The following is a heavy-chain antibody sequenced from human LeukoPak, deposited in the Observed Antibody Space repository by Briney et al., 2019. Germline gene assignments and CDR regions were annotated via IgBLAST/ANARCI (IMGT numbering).Heavy chain of an antibody. J-gene: IGHJ4*02. CDR1: GGSLSGYY. V-gene: IGHV4-34*01. CDR3: ARGQGRLSY. D-gene: IGHD1-26*01. CDR2: INHSGST. Sequence: SETLSLTCAVYGGSLSGYYWSWIRQPPGKGLEWIGEINHSGSTNYNPSLKSRVTISVDTSKNQFSLKLSSVTAADTAVYYCARGQGRLSYWGQGTLVTVSS.